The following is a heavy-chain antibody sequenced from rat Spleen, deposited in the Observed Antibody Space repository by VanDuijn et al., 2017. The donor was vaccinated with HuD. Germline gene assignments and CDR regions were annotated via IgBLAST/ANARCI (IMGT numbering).Heavy chain of an antibody. J-gene: IGHJ3*01. Sequence: EVQLVESGGGRVQPGRSLKLSCVASGITFNNYWMSWIRQAPGKGLEWVASITNTGGSIYYPDSVKGRFTISRDNAKNTLSLQMDSLRSEDTATYYCARQRGPSWFAYWGQGTLVTVSS. CDR3: ARQRGPSWFAY. CDR2: ITNTGGSI. D-gene: IGHD3-1*01. V-gene: IGHV5-31*01. CDR1: GITFNNYW.